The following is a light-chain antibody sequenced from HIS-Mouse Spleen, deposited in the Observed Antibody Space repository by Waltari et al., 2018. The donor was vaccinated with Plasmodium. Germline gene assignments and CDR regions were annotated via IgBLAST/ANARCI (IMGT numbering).Light chain of an antibody. J-gene: IGLJ2*01. CDR2: RDS. CDR1: NIGSKN. V-gene: IGLV3-9*01. Sequence: SYELTQPLSVSVALGQTARITCGGNNIGSKNVHWYQQKPGQAPVLDIYRDSKRPSGIPERFSGSNSGNTATLTISRAQAGDEADYYCQVWDSSVVFGGGTKLTVL. CDR3: QVWDSSVV.